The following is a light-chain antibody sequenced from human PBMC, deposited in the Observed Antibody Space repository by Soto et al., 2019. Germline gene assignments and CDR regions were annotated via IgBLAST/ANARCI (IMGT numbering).Light chain of an antibody. J-gene: IGKJ4*01. V-gene: IGKV3-11*01. CDR1: QSVSRY. CDR2: DAS. Sequence: EIVLTQSPATLSLSPGERATLSCRASQSVSRYLAWYQQKPGQAPRLLIYDASNRATGIPARFSGSGSGTDFTLTITGVEPEDFAVYYCHQRSNWPSTFGGGTKVEIK. CDR3: HQRSNWPST.